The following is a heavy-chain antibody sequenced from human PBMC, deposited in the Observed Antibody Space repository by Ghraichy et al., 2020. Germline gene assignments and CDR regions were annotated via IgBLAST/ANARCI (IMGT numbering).Heavy chain of an antibody. D-gene: IGHD2-2*01. Sequence: GGSLRLSCGASGFTLGDFNMDWVRQAPGKGLEWVSSIRSRSGHIFYSDSVKGRFTASRDDSENSLFLQLDSLRPDDTAVYFCAKLSAGCFGSMCYVNDRLDLWGPGTMGTVSS. CDR2: IRSRSGHI. CDR3: AKLSAGCFGSMCYVNDRLDL. V-gene: IGHV3-21*06. CDR1: GFTLGDFN. J-gene: IGHJ3*01.